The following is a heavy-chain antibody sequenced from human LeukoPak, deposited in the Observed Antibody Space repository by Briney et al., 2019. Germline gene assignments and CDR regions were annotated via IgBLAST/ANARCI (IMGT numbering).Heavy chain of an antibody. V-gene: IGHV1-18*01. Sequence: GASVKVSCKASGYTFTSYGISWVRQAPGQGLEWMGWISAYNGNTNYAQKLQGRVTLTTDTSTSTAYMELRSLRSDDTAVYYCARGPWSNGDRYGMDVWGQGTTVTVSS. CDR3: ARGPWSNGDRYGMDV. CDR2: ISAYNGNT. CDR1: GYTFTSYG. J-gene: IGHJ6*02. D-gene: IGHD4-17*01.